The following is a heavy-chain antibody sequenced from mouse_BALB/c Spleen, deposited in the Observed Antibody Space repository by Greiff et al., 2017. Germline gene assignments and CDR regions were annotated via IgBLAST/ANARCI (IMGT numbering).Heavy chain of an antibody. CDR3: ARRCYDDDCYAMDY. J-gene: IGHJ4*01. CDR2: ISNGGGST. CDR1: GFTFSSYT. V-gene: IGHV5-12-2*01. Sequence: DVKLVESGGGLVQPGGSLKLSCASSGFTFSSYTMSWVRQTPEKRLEWVAYISNGGGSTYYPDTVMGRSTITRDNAKNTLYLQMSSLESEDTAMYYCARRCYDDDCYAMDYWGQGTSVTVSS. D-gene: IGHD2-4*01.